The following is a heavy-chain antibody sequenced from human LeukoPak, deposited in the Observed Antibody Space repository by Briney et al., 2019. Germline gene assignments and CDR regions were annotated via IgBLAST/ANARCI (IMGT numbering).Heavy chain of an antibody. CDR3: ARESSGGFDN. D-gene: IGHD3-3*01. CDR1: GFTFSSYA. V-gene: IGHV3-30*03. J-gene: IGHJ4*02. Sequence: GGSLRLSCAASGFTFSSYAMSWVRQAPGKGLEWVTIILYDGSNKYYADSAKGRFTISRDNSKNTVYLQMNSLTAEDTAVYYCARESSGGFDNWAQGTLVTVSS. CDR2: ILYDGSNK.